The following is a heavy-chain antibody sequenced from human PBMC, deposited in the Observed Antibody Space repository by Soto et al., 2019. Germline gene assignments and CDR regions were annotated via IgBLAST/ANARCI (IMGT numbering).Heavy chain of an antibody. Sequence: PGGSLRLSCAASGFTFSSYAMPWVRQAPGKGLEWVAVISYDGSNKYYADSVKGRFTISRDNSKNTLYLQMNSLRAEDTAVYYCARDRKNHRHYDSIGYDYEGAFDIWGQGTMVTVSS. CDR1: GFTFSSYA. J-gene: IGHJ3*02. CDR3: ARDRKNHRHYDSIGYDYEGAFDI. D-gene: IGHD3-22*01. V-gene: IGHV3-30-3*01. CDR2: ISYDGSNK.